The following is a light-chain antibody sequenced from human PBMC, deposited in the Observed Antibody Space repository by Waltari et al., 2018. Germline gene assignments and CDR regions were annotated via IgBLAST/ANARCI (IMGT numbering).Light chain of an antibody. CDR1: QSVSSN. Sequence: EIGMTQSPATLSVSPGERATLSCRASQSVSSNLAWYQQKPGQAPRLLIYGASTRATGNPARFSGSGSGTEFTLTISSLQSEDFAVYYCQQYNNWLPLTFGGGTKVVIK. CDR2: GAS. V-gene: IGKV3-15*01. CDR3: QQYNNWLPLT. J-gene: IGKJ4*01.